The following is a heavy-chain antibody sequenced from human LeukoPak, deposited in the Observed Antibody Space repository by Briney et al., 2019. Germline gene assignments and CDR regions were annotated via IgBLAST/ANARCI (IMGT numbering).Heavy chain of an antibody. CDR1: GGSFSGYY. Sequence: PSETLSLTCAVYGGSFSGYYWSWIRQPPGKGLEWIGSIYHSGSTYYNPSLKSRVTISVDTSKNQFSLKLSSVTAADTVVYYCATILYSSSWYDYFDYWGQGTLVTVSS. CDR3: ATILYSSSWYDYFDY. V-gene: IGHV4-34*01. J-gene: IGHJ4*02. D-gene: IGHD6-13*01. CDR2: IYHSGST.